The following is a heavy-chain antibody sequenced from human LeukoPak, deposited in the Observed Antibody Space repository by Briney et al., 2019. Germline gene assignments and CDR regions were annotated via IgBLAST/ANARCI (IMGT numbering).Heavy chain of an antibody. V-gene: IGHV1-46*01. D-gene: IGHD6-19*01. CDR1: GYTFTNYD. CDR3: AREDSSGWYGSSYFDY. CDR2: INPSGGST. Sequence: ASVKVSCKTSGYTFTNYDINWVRQAPGQGLEWMGIINPSGGSTSYAQKFQGRVTMTRDTATSTVYMELSSLRSEDTAVYYCAREDSSGWYGSSYFDYWGQGTLVTVSS. J-gene: IGHJ4*02.